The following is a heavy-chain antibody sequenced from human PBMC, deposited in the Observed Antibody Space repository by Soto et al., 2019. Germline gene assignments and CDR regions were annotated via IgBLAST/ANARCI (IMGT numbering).Heavy chain of an antibody. Sequence: QVQLQQWGAGLLKPSETLSLTCAVYGGSFSGYYWSWIRQPPGKGLEWIGEINDSGSTKYNPPLKSRATISVDTSKNQFSLRINSVIASDTAVYYCVGDWGPYWFDPWGQGILVTVSS. J-gene: IGHJ5*02. CDR3: VGDWGPYWFDP. CDR1: GGSFSGYY. V-gene: IGHV4-34*01. CDR2: INDSGST. D-gene: IGHD7-27*01.